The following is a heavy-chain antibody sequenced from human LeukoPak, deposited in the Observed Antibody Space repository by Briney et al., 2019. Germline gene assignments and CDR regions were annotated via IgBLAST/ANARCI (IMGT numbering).Heavy chain of an antibody. Sequence: SETLSLTCAVYGGSFSGYYWSWIRQPPGKGLEWIGEINHSGSTNYNPSLKSRVTISVDTSKNQFSLKLSSVTAADTAVYYCARDRGFDSIANWFDPWGQGTLVTVSS. CDR3: ARDRGFDSIANWFDP. J-gene: IGHJ5*02. V-gene: IGHV4-34*01. CDR2: INHSGST. CDR1: GGSFSGYY. D-gene: IGHD2-15*01.